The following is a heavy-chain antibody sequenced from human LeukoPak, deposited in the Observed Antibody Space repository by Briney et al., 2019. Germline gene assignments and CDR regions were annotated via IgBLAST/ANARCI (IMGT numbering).Heavy chain of an antibody. Sequence: PSETLSLTCTVSGGSISSSSYNWGWIRQPPGKGLEWIGSVYYSGSTYYNPSLKSRVTMSVDTSKNQFSLKLSSVTAADTAVYYCARGRYFDWLTLDYWGQGTLVTVSS. D-gene: IGHD3-9*01. V-gene: IGHV4-39*01. CDR1: GGSISSSSYN. J-gene: IGHJ4*02. CDR3: ARGRYFDWLTLDY. CDR2: VYYSGST.